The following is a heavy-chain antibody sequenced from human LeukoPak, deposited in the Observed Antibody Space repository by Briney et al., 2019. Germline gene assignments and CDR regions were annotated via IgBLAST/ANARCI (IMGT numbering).Heavy chain of an antibody. J-gene: IGHJ4*02. CDR3: ARVSQTLGGRGYFDY. CDR1: GFTFSSYS. Sequence: GGSLRLSCAASGFTFSSYSMNWVRQAPGKGLEWVSYISSSSSTIYYADSVKGRFTISRDNAKNSLYLQMNSLRAEDTAVYDCARVSQTLGGRGYFDYWGQGTLVTVSS. D-gene: IGHD3-16*01. V-gene: IGHV3-48*01. CDR2: ISSSSSTI.